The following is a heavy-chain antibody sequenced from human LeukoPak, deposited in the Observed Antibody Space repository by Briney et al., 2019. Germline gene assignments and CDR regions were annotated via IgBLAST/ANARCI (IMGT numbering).Heavy chain of an antibody. CDR2: IFGGGST. J-gene: IGHJ4*02. Sequence: GGSLRLSCAASGFTVSSNYMAWVRQAPGKGLEWVSVIFGGGSTYYADSVKGRFTISRDNSKNTLFLQMNSLRVEDTAVYYCARGPGGYDNWGQGTLVTVSS. V-gene: IGHV3-66*01. D-gene: IGHD3-16*01. CDR1: GFTVSSNY. CDR3: ARGPGGYDN.